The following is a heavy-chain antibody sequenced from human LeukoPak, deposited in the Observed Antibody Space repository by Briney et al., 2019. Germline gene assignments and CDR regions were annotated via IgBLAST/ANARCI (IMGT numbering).Heavy chain of an antibody. CDR1: GGSFSGYY. J-gene: IGHJ4*02. CDR3: ARGRGGDYYDSSGKAFDY. Sequence: PSETLSLTCAVYGGSFSGYYWSWIRQPPGKGLEWIGEINHSGSTNYNPSLKSRVTISVDTSKNQFSLKLSSVTAADTAVYYCARGRGGDYYDSSGKAFDYWGQGTLVTVSS. CDR2: INHSGST. V-gene: IGHV4-34*01. D-gene: IGHD3-22*01.